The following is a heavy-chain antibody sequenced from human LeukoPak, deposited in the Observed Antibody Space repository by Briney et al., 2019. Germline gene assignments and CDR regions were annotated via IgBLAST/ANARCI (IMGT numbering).Heavy chain of an antibody. CDR1: GFTFSSYW. D-gene: IGHD4-17*01. Sequence: GGSLRLSCAASGFTFSSYWMSWVRQAPGKGLEWVANIKQDGSEKYYVDSVKGRFTISRDDAKKSLYLQMNSLRAEDTAVYYCAKDSTYGDYPDYWGQGTLVTVSS. J-gene: IGHJ4*02. CDR2: IKQDGSEK. CDR3: AKDSTYGDYPDY. V-gene: IGHV3-7*03.